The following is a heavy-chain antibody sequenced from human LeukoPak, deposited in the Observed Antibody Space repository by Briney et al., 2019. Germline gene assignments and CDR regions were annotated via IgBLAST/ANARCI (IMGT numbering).Heavy chain of an antibody. CDR3: ARDLGGEVVTAITDY. J-gene: IGHJ4*02. V-gene: IGHV3-21*01. Sequence: PGGSLRLSFAASGFPFSSYSMNWVRQAPGKGLEWVSSISSSSSYIYYADSVKGRFTISRDNAKNSLYLQMNSLRAEDTAVYYCARDLGGEVVTAITDYWGQGTLVTVSS. D-gene: IGHD2-21*02. CDR2: ISSSSSYI. CDR1: GFPFSSYS.